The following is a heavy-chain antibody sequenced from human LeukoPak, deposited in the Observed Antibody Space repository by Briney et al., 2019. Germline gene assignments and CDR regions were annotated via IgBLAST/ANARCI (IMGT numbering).Heavy chain of an antibody. CDR2: INHSGST. J-gene: IGHJ4*02. Sequence: SETLSLTCAVYGGSFSGYYWSWIRQPLGKGLEWIGEINHSGSTYYNPSLKSRVTISLDTSNNQFSLKLKSVTAADTAVYYCARGYRGSYYVPFDYWGQGTLVTVSS. V-gene: IGHV4-34*01. D-gene: IGHD1-26*01. CDR3: ARGYRGSYYVPFDY. CDR1: GGSFSGYY.